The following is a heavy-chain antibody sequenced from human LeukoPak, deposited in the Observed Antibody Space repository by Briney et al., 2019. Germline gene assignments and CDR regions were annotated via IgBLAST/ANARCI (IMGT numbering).Heavy chain of an antibody. V-gene: IGHV3-30*18. CDR3: AKGVGYSSGWYTN. CDR2: ISYDGSNK. CDR1: GFTLSNYW. D-gene: IGHD6-19*01. Sequence: GGSLRLSCAASGFTLSNYWMNWVRQVPGKGLEWVAVISYDGSNKYYADSVKGRFTISRDNSKNTLYLQMNSLRAEDTAVYYCAKGVGYSSGWYTNWGQGTLVTVSS. J-gene: IGHJ4*02.